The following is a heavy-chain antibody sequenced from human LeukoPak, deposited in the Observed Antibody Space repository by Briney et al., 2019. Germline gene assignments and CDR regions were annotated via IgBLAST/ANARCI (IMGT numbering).Heavy chain of an antibody. CDR1: GFTFSSYA. J-gene: IGHJ4*02. D-gene: IGHD3-16*01. Sequence: GGSLRLSCAASGFTFSSYAMRWVRQAPGKGLEWVSAISGSGGSTYYADSVKGRFTISGDNSKNTLYLQMNSLRAEDTAVYYCAKDLKAVLFAYFDYWGQGALVTVSS. V-gene: IGHV3-23*01. CDR2: ISGSGGST. CDR3: AKDLKAVLFAYFDY.